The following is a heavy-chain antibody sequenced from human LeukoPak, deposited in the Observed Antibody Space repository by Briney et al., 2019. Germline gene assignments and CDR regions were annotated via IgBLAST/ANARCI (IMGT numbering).Heavy chain of an antibody. J-gene: IGHJ5*02. CDR2: IWYDGSNK. CDR3: AREGLDFWSGYYRNWFDP. Sequence: PGGSLRLSCAASGVTFSSYGMHWVRQAPGKGLEWVAVIWYDGSNKYYADSVKGRFTISRDNSKNTLYLQMNSLRAEDTAVYYCAREGLDFWSGYYRNWFDPWGQGTLVTVSS. V-gene: IGHV3-33*08. CDR1: GVTFSSYG. D-gene: IGHD3-3*01.